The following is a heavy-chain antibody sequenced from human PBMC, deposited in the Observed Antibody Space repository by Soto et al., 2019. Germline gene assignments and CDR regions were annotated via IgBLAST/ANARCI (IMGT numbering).Heavy chain of an antibody. CDR1: GGSISSHY. Sequence: PSETLSLTCTVSGGSISSHYWTWIRQPAGKGLEWIGRIYTSGTTNYNPSLTSRVTMSVDTSKNQFSLNLTSVTAADTAVYYCARDRGQLWPLDYWCQGTLVTVSS. CDR2: IYTSGTT. J-gene: IGHJ4*02. D-gene: IGHD5-18*01. V-gene: IGHV4-4*07. CDR3: ARDRGQLWPLDY.